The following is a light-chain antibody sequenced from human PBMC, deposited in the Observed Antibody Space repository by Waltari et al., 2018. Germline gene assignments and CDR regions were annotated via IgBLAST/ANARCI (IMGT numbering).Light chain of an antibody. J-gene: IGLJ2*01. CDR3: LVWHSTTDHHGV. V-gene: IGLV3-21*04. CDR1: NLGSKS. Sequence: SYVVTQSPSVSVAPGETARITCGGDNLGSKSVHWYQQRPGQAPWLVISYDSDRPSGIPERFSGSNSGNTATLTISWVEADDEADYYCLVWHSTTDHHGVFGGGTKLTVL. CDR2: YDS.